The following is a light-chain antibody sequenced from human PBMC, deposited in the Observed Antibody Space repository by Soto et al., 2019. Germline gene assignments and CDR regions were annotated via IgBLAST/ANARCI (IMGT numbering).Light chain of an antibody. CDR1: QSINSN. Sequence: IVMTQSPATLSVSLGERATLSCRASQSINSNLAWYQQKPGQAPRLLMFRASIRAAGFPARFSGSGSGTEFTLTISSLEPEDFAVYYCQQRSNWPITFGQGTRLEIK. CDR3: QQRSNWPIT. CDR2: RAS. V-gene: IGKV3-15*01. J-gene: IGKJ5*01.